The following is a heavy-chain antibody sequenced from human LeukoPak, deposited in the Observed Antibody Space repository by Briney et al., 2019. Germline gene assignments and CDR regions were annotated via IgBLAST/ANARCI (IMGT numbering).Heavy chain of an antibody. D-gene: IGHD2-15*01. CDR3: ARGPLCCTGGSCYCQDYYYYYMDV. CDR2: ITSSSSYI. Sequence: GGSLRLSCAASGFTFSNYNMNWVRQAPGKGLEWVSSITSSSSYIYYADSMKGRFTISRDNAKNSLYLQMNSLRAEDTAVYYCARGPLCCTGGSCYCQDYYYYYMDVRGKGTTVTVSS. J-gene: IGHJ6*03. V-gene: IGHV3-21*06. CDR1: GFTFSNYN.